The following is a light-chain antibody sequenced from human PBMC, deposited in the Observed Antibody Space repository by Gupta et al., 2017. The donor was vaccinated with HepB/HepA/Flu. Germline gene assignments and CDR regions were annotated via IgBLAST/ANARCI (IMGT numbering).Light chain of an antibody. CDR2: RVS. Sequence: DVVMTQSPLSLPVTLGQSASLSCRSSQSLLFRDGNTFLHWFQQRPGQSPRRLIYRVSNRDAGVPDRFSGSGSGTDFTLEISRVEAEDVGGYYCVQGTHWPLTLGGGTKVEIK. V-gene: IGKV2-30*01. J-gene: IGKJ4*01. CDR3: VQGTHWPLT. CDR1: QSLLFRDGNTF.